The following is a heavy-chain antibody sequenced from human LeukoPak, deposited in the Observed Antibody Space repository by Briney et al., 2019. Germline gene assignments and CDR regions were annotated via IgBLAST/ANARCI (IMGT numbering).Heavy chain of an antibody. CDR1: GFTFSSYS. Sequence: PGGSLRLSCAASGFTFSSYSMNWVRQAPGKGLEWVSSISSSSSYIYYADSVKGRFTISRDNAKNSLYLQMNSLRAEDTAVYYCARAPRDGYKPIDYWGQGTLVTVSS. J-gene: IGHJ4*02. V-gene: IGHV3-21*01. CDR3: ARAPRDGYKPIDY. D-gene: IGHD5-24*01. CDR2: ISSSSSYI.